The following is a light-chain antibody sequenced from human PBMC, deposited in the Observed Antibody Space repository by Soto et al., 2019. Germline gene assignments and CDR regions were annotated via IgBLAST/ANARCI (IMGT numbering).Light chain of an antibody. J-gene: IGLJ2*01. V-gene: IGLV2-14*01. CDR3: SSYTSSSTVV. Sequence: QSALTQPASVSGSPGQSITISCTGSSSDVGTYNYVSWYQQHAGKVPKLMIYDVSNRPSGISDRFSGSKSGNTASLTISGLRAEDEADYSCSSYTSSSTVVFGGGTKPPVL. CDR2: DVS. CDR1: SSDVGTYNY.